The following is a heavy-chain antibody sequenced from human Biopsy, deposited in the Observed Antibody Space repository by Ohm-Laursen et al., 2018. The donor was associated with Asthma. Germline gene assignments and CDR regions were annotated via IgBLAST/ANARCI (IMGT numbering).Heavy chain of an antibody. V-gene: IGHV1-18*01. CDR1: GYTFFSYG. CDR2: ISAYNGNT. CDR3: AREAYDILTGYYGGGGMDV. Sequence: GASVKVSCKTSGYTFFSYGISWVRQAPGQGLEWMGWISAYNGNTNYAQKLQGRVTMTTDTSTSTAYMELRGLRSDDTAVYYCAREAYDILTGYYGGGGMDVWGQGTTVTVSS. D-gene: IGHD3-9*01. J-gene: IGHJ6*02.